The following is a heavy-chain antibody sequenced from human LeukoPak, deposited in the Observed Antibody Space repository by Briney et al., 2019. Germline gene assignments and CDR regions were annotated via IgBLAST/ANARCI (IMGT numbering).Heavy chain of an antibody. CDR2: ISSSGSTI. J-gene: IGHJ2*01. V-gene: IGHV3-11*04. CDR1: GFTFSDYY. Sequence: GGSLRLSCAASGFTFSDYYMSWIRQAPGKGLEWVSYISSSGSTIYYADSVKGRFTISRDNAKNSLYLQMNSLGAEDTAVYYCARARTSGYYFYWYFDLWGRGTLVTVSS. CDR3: ARARTSGYYFYWYFDL. D-gene: IGHD3-22*01.